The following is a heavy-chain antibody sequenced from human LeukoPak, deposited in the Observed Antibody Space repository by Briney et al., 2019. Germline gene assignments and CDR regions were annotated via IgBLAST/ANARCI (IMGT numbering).Heavy chain of an antibody. J-gene: IGHJ6*03. V-gene: IGHV4-31*03. D-gene: IGHD4-17*01. CDR2: IYYSGST. Sequence: PSETLSLTCTVSGCYISSGGYYWSWIRQHPGKGLEWIGYIYYSGSTYYNPSLKSRVTIPVDTSKNQFSLKLSSVTAADTAVYYCASGEDYYYMDVWGKGTTVTVSS. CDR3: ASGEDYYYMDV. CDR1: GCYISSGGYY.